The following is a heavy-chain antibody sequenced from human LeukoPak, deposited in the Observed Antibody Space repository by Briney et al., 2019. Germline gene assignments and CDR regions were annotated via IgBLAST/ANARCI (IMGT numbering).Heavy chain of an antibody. CDR2: ISYDGSKR. Sequence: GGSLRLSCAASGFTFSTSIMHWVRQAPGKGLEWVAVISYDGSKREYADSVKGRFSISRDDSKNTVYLQMNSLITEDTAVCYCAKDLFLYGSSGYPRCPDYWGQGTLVTVSS. CDR3: AKDLFLYGSSGYPRCPDY. J-gene: IGHJ4*02. CDR1: GFTFSTSI. D-gene: IGHD3-22*01. V-gene: IGHV3-30*18.